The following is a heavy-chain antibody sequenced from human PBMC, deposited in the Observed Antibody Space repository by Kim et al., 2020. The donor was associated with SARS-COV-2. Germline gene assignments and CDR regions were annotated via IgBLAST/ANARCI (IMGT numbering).Heavy chain of an antibody. V-gene: IGHV1-46*01. CDR3: ARDGRIVGATTPGRYFDY. J-gene: IGHJ4*02. D-gene: IGHD1-26*01. CDR1: GYTFTNYY. CDR2: INPSGGST. Sequence: ASVTVSCKASGYTFTNYYMHWVRQAPGQGLEWMGIINPSGGSTSYSQKFQGRVTMTRDTSTSTVYMELSSLRSEDTAVYYCARDGRIVGATTPGRYFDYWRQGTLVTASS.